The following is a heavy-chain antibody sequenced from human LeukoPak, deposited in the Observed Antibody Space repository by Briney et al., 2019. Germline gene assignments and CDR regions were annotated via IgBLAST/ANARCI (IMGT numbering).Heavy chain of an antibody. V-gene: IGHV3-53*01. CDR2: IYSGGST. J-gene: IGHJ3*02. Sequence: PGGSLRLSCAASGFTVSNNYMSWVRQAPGKGLEWVSVIYSGGSTYYADSVKGRFTISRDNAKNSLYLQMNSLRAEDTAVYYCAREEDVVHLNHAFDIWGQGTMVTVSS. CDR3: AREEDVVHLNHAFDI. D-gene: IGHD5-12*01. CDR1: GFTVSNNY.